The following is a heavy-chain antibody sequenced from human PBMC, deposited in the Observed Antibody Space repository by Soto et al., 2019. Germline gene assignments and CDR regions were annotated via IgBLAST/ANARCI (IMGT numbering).Heavy chain of an antibody. D-gene: IGHD1-26*01. J-gene: IGHJ4*02. Sequence: QVQLQQWGAGLLKPSETLSLTCAVYGGSFSGYYWSWIRQPPGKGLEWIGEINHSGSTNYNPSLKRRVTISVDTSKNQFSLKLSSVTAADTAVYYCATIVGATTGIDYWGQGTLVTVSS. CDR1: GGSFSGYY. CDR2: INHSGST. CDR3: ATIVGATTGIDY. V-gene: IGHV4-34*01.